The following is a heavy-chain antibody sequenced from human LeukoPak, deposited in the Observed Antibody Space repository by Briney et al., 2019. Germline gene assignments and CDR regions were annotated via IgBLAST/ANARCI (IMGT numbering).Heavy chain of an antibody. CDR1: GYSFGDYD. D-gene: IGHD3-10*01. CDR3: AKDTVAYVSGTFYLWNYFDY. J-gene: IGHJ4*02. Sequence: HRGGYQRMPCAASGYSFGDYDMHWVRQAPGKGLEWVSLIIGDGSSRYYTDSVKGRFTISRDDSKNSLYLQMNRLRTEDTALYYCAKDTVAYVSGTFYLWNYFDYWVQGLHVTASS. V-gene: IGHV3-43*02. CDR2: IIGDGSSR.